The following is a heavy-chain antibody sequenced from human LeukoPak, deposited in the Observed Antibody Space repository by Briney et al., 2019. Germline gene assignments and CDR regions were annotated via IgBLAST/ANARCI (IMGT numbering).Heavy chain of an antibody. J-gene: IGHJ4*02. CDR2: IIPIFGTA. D-gene: IGHD5-12*01. V-gene: IGHV1-69*05. Sequence: SVKVSCKASGGTFSSYAISWVRQAPGQGLEWMGRIIPIFGTANYAQKLQGRVTITTDESTSTAYMELSSLRSEDTAVYYCARDSGHPSSLDYWGQGTLVTVSS. CDR1: GGTFSSYA. CDR3: ARDSGHPSSLDY.